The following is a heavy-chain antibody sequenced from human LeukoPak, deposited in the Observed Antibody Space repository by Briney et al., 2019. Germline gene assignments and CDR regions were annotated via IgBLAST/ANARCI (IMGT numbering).Heavy chain of an antibody. J-gene: IGHJ4*02. CDR1: GFTFSSYG. CDR3: AKMGWYYDSSGYYVDY. V-gene: IGHV3-30*02. CDR2: IRYDGSIK. D-gene: IGHD3-22*01. Sequence: GGSLRLSCAASGFTFSSYGMHWVRQAPGKGLEWVAFIRYDGSIKYYADSVKGRFTISRDNSKNTLYLQMNSLRAEDTAVYYCAKMGWYYDSSGYYVDYWGQGTLVTVSS.